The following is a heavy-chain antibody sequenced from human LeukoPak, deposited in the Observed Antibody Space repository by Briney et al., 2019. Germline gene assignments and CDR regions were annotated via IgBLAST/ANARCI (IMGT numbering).Heavy chain of an antibody. J-gene: IGHJ4*02. V-gene: IGHV4-59*01. Sequence: SETLSLTCAVYGGSFSSYYWSWIRQPPGKGLEWIGYIYYSGSTNYNPSLKSRVTISIDTSKNQFSLKLSSVTAADTAVYYCARDRVGGGLALFDYWGQGTLVTVSS. CDR1: GGSFSSYY. CDR3: ARDRVGGGLALFDY. D-gene: IGHD3-16*01. CDR2: IYYSGST.